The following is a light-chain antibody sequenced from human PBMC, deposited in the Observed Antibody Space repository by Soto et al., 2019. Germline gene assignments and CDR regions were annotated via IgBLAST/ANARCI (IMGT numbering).Light chain of an antibody. Sequence: QPVLTQPPSASGSPGQSFTISCTGTSSDFGYYNYVSWYQQHPGRAPKLIIYEVSERPSGVPDRFSGSKSGNTASLTVSGLQAEDEADYYCSSYAGRNYVFGAGTKVTVL. CDR3: SSYAGRNYV. V-gene: IGLV2-8*01. CDR1: SSDFGYYNY. CDR2: EVS. J-gene: IGLJ1*01.